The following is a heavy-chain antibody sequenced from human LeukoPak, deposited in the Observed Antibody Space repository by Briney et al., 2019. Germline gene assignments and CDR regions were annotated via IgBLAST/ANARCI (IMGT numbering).Heavy chain of an antibody. CDR1: GFTFSSYC. CDR2: IDRDGSRI. CDR3: VRGNDYGGPHY. D-gene: IGHD4-23*01. J-gene: IGHJ4*02. V-gene: IGHV3-74*01. Sequence: PGGSLRLSCAVSGFTFSSYCMHWVRQAPGKGLVWVSRIDRDGSRINYADSGKGRFTISRDNGKNTLFLQMNSLRAEDAAVYYCVRGNDYGGPHYWGQGTLVTVSS.